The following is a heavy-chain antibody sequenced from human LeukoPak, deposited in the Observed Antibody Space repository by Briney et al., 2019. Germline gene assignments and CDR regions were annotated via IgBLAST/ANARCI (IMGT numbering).Heavy chain of an antibody. Sequence: TGGSLRLSCAASGFTFSNYAMNWVRQAPGKGLEWVSTMSGDATSTYYADSVKGRFTISRDNSKNTLYLQMNSLRAEDTAVYYCAKRTSGSSWYSSDYWGQGTLVTVSS. D-gene: IGHD6-13*01. CDR3: AKRTSGSSWYSSDY. V-gene: IGHV3-23*01. J-gene: IGHJ4*02. CDR2: MSGDATST. CDR1: GFTFSNYA.